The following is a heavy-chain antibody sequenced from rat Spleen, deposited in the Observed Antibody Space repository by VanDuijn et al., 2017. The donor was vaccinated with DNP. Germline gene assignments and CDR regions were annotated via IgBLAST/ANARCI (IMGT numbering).Heavy chain of an antibody. CDR2: ISSGGST. CDR1: GFSLTSYG. D-gene: IGHD1-2*01. CDR3: TRDDTIAAIWY. V-gene: IGHV2S12*01. Sequence: QVQLKESGPGLVQPSQTLSLTCTVSGFSLTSYGVNWVRQPPGKGLEWIATISSGGSTFYNSALKSRLTISRDTSKGQVFLRMNSLQTEDTAIYFCTRDDTIAAIWYWGQGVMVTVSS. J-gene: IGHJ2*01.